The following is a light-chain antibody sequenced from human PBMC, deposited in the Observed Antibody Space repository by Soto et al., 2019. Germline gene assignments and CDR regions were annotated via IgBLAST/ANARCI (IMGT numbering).Light chain of an antibody. V-gene: IGKV2-28*01. CDR2: LGS. Sequence: DIVMTQSPLSLPVTPGEPASISCRSSQSLLHSNGYNYLDWYLQKPGQSAQLLIYLGSNRSSGVPDRFSGSGSGTDFTLKISRVEAEDVGVYYCMQALQTLRWTFGQGTKVDI. CDR3: MQALQTLRWT. CDR1: QSLLHSNGYNY. J-gene: IGKJ1*01.